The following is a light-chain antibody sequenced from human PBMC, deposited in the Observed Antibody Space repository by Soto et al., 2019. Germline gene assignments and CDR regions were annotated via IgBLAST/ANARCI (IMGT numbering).Light chain of an antibody. CDR3: SSYTTSSTPV. Sequence: QSALTQPASVSGSPGQSIAISCTGTSSDVGAYNYVSWYQQHPGKAPKLMVYDVSNRPSGVSDRFSGSKSGNTASLTVSGLQPEDAADYYCSSYTTSSTPVFGGGTKMTVL. J-gene: IGLJ2*01. CDR1: SSDVGAYNY. CDR2: DVS. V-gene: IGLV2-14*03.